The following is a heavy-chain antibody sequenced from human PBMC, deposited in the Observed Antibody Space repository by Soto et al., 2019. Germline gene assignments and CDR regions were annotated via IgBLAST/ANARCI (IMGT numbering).Heavy chain of an antibody. Sequence: SVKVSCKASGGTFSSYAISWVRQAPGQGLEWMGGIIPIFGTANYAQKFQGRVTITADKSTSTAHMELSSLRSEDTAVYYCASGYCSSTSCYYYYGMDVWGQGTTVTVSS. D-gene: IGHD2-2*01. V-gene: IGHV1-69*06. CDR3: ASGYCSSTSCYYYYGMDV. CDR2: IIPIFGTA. CDR1: GGTFSSYA. J-gene: IGHJ6*02.